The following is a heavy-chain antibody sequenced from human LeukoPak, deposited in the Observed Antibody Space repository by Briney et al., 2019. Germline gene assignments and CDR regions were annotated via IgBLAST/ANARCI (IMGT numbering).Heavy chain of an antibody. J-gene: IGHJ4*02. Sequence: GGSLRLSCAASGFTFSSYTMSWVRQAPGKGLEWVSAISGSGGSTYYADSVKGRFTISRDNSKNTPYLQMNSLRAEDTAVYYCAKEPDYGDYFDYWGQGTLVTVSS. CDR2: ISGSGGST. CDR3: AKEPDYGDYFDY. CDR1: GFTFSSYT. D-gene: IGHD4-17*01. V-gene: IGHV3-23*01.